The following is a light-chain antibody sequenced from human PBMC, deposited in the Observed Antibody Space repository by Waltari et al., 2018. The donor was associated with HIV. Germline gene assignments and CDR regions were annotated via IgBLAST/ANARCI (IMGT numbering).Light chain of an antibody. CDR3: AAWDDSLSGYV. Sequence: QSVLTQPPSASGTPGQRVTISCSGSSSNLGSSYVYWYQQVPGTAPKLLIYSVKHRPSGVPDRFSGSKYGTSASLAISVLRSEDEADYYCAAWDDSLSGYVFGTWTKVTVL. J-gene: IGLJ1*01. CDR2: SVK. CDR1: SSNLGSSY. V-gene: IGLV1-47*01.